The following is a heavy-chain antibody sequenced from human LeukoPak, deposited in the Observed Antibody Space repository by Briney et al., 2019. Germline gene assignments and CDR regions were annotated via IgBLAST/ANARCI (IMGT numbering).Heavy chain of an antibody. CDR1: GVTFSSYA. V-gene: IGHV3-23*01. J-gene: IGHJ3*02. CDR2: MSGSGVST. D-gene: IGHD3-22*01. Sequence: GGSLRLSCAASGVTFSSYAMSWVRQAPGKGVGGGSAMSGSGVSTYSAASVKGRFTISRPNSKTTLYLQMNSLRAEDTAVYYCAKDYYDSSGYVPPDAFDIWGQGTMVTVSS. CDR3: AKDYYDSSGYVPPDAFDI.